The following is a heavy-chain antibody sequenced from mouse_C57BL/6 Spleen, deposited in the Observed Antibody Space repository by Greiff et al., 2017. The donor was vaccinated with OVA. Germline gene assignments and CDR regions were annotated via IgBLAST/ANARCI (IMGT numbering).Heavy chain of an antibody. CDR1: GYTFTSYW. J-gene: IGHJ3*01. CDR2: IDPSDSET. V-gene: IGHV1-52*01. D-gene: IGHD1-1*01. Sequence: QVQLQQPGAELVRPGSSVKLSCKASGYTFTSYWMHWVKQRPIQGLEWIGNIDPSDSETHYNQKFKDKATLTVDKSSSTAYMQLSSLTSEDSAVYYCARGGYYGSSHQAWFAYWGQGTLVTVSA. CDR3: ARGGYYGSSHQAWFAY.